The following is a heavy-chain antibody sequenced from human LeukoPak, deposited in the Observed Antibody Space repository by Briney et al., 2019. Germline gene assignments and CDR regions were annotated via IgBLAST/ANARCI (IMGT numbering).Heavy chain of an antibody. D-gene: IGHD6-6*01. CDR3: ARPQYTSSSFYHYGMDV. CDR2: INPNSGGT. CDR1: GYTFTGYY. Sequence: ASVKVSCKASGYTFTGYYMHWVRQAPGQGLEWMGWINPNSGGTNSAQKFQGRATMTRDTSISTASMELSRLRPDDTAVYYCARPQYTSSSFYHYGMDVWGQGTTVTVSS. V-gene: IGHV1-2*02. J-gene: IGHJ6*02.